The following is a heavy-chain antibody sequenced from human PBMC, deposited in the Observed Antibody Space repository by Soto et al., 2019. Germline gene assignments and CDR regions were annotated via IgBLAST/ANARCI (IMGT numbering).Heavy chain of an antibody. D-gene: IGHD6-13*01. CDR2: INPNSGGT. CDR3: ARGIAAAGTLLRH. V-gene: IGHV1-2*04. CDR1: GYTFTGYY. J-gene: IGHJ1*01. Sequence: ASVKVSCKASGYTFTGYYMHWVRQAPGQGLEWMGWINPNSGGTNYAQKFQGWVTMTRDTSISTAYMELSRLRSDDTAVYYWARGIAAAGTLLRHWGQGTLVTVS.